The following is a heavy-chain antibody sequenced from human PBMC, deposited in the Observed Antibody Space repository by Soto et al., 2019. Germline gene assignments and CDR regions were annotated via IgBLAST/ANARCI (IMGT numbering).Heavy chain of an antibody. D-gene: IGHD3-22*01. Sequence: SETLSLTCTVSGGSISSSSYYWGWIRQPPGKGLEWIGSIYYSGSTYYNPSLKSRVTISVDTSKNQFSLKLSSVTAADTAVYYCAGQSYYYDSSGYPPLDYWGQGTLVTVSS. J-gene: IGHJ4*02. CDR3: AGQSYYYDSSGYPPLDY. CDR2: IYYSGST. CDR1: GGSISSSSYY. V-gene: IGHV4-39*01.